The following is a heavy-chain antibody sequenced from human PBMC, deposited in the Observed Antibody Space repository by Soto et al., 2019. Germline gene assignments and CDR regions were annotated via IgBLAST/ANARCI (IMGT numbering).Heavy chain of an antibody. CDR3: ARDRGDYGDYLYFDY. V-gene: IGHV1-18*01. Sequence: GASVKVSCKASGYTFTSYGISWVRQAPGQGLEWMGWISAYNGNTNYAQKLQGRVTMTTDTSTSTAYMGLRSLRSDDTAVYYCARDRGDYGDYLYFDYWGQGTLVTVSS. CDR2: ISAYNGNT. J-gene: IGHJ4*02. D-gene: IGHD4-17*01. CDR1: GYTFTSYG.